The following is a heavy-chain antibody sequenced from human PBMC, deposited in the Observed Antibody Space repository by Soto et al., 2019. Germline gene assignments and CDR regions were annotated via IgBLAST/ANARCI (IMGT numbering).Heavy chain of an antibody. Sequence: GGSLRLSCAASGFTFTTDAMSWVRQAPGKGLQWVSTISGNGRTTFFADSVRGRFTFSRDNSKNTLFLQMNSLLADDTAVYYCTRAPYFFDNWGQGTLVTVSS. J-gene: IGHJ4*02. D-gene: IGHD2-21*01. CDR3: TRAPYFFDN. V-gene: IGHV3-23*01. CDR2: ISGNGRTT. CDR1: GFTFTTDA.